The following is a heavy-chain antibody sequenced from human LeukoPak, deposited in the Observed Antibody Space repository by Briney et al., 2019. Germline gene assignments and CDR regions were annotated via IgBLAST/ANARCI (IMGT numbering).Heavy chain of an antibody. J-gene: IGHJ4*02. Sequence: PSETLSLTCAVSGGSITSSYWYSWVRQPPGKGLEWLGYIYYSGSTNYNPSLKSRVTISVDTSKNQFSLKLSSVTAADTAVYYCARSGGYVPYFDYWGQGTLVTVSS. D-gene: IGHD5-12*01. CDR2: IYYSGST. CDR1: GGSITSSYW. CDR3: ARSGGYVPYFDY. V-gene: IGHV4-4*02.